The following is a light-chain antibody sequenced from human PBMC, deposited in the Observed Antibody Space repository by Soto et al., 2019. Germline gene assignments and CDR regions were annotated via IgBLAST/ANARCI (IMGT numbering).Light chain of an antibody. Sequence: QSVLTQPPSVSWAPGQRVTISCTGSSSNIGAGYDVHWYQQLPGTAPKLLIYGNSNRPSGVPDRFSGSKSGTSASLAITGLQAEDEADYFCQSYDRSLSGVVFGGGTKLTVL. J-gene: IGLJ2*01. CDR1: SSNIGAGYD. V-gene: IGLV1-40*01. CDR3: QSYDRSLSGVV. CDR2: GNS.